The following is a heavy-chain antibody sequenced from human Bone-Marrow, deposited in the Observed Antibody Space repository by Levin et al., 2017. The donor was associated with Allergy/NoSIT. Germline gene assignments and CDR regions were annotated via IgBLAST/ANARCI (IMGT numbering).Heavy chain of an antibody. J-gene: IGHJ4*02. CDR2: INSDETST. V-gene: IGHV3-74*01. Sequence: PGGSLRLSCAASGFTFSSYWMHWVRQVPGKGLVWVSRINSDETSTSYADSVKGRFTISRDNAKNTVYLQMNSLRAEDTAVYYCARYSENYHAVDYWGQGTLVTVSS. D-gene: IGHD1-26*01. CDR3: ARYSENYHAVDY. CDR1: GFTFSSYW.